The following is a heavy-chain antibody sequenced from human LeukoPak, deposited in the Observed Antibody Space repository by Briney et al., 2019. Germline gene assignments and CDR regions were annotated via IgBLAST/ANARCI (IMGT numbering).Heavy chain of an antibody. J-gene: IGHJ4*02. V-gene: IGHV4-39*07. CDR3: ARVLEQRVFYY. CDR2: IYYSGST. CDR1: GDSISSSSY. D-gene: IGHD3-3*01. Sequence: PSETLSLTCTVSGDSISSSSYWGWIRQPPGKGLEWIGSIYYSGSTYYNPSLKSRVTISVDTSKNQFSLKLSSVTAADTAVYYCARVLEQRVFYYWGQGTLVTVSS.